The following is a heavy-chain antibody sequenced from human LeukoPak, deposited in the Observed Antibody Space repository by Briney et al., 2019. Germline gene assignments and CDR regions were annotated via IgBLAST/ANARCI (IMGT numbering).Heavy chain of an antibody. CDR1: GFTSSTYT. Sequence: GGSLRLSCSASGFTSSTYTMNWVRQAPGKGLEWVSSISSSSIYIYCADSLKGRFTISRDNAKNSLYLQMNSLRAEDTAVYYCASLARGVNWGQGTLVTVSS. CDR3: ASLARGVN. J-gene: IGHJ4*02. CDR2: ISSSSIYI. D-gene: IGHD3-10*01. V-gene: IGHV3-21*01.